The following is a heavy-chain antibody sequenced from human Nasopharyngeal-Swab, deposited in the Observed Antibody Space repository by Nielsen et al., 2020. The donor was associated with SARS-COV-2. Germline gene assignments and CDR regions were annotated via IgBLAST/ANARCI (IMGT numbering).Heavy chain of an antibody. D-gene: IGHD3-10*01. CDR1: GFTFDDYA. CDR3: AKAPTMVRGVLEY. CDR2: ISWNSGSI. J-gene: IGHJ4*02. V-gene: IGHV3-9*01. Sequence: SLKISCAASGFTFDDYAMHWVRQAPGKGLEWVSGISWNSGSIGYADSVKGRFTISRDNAKNSLYLQMNSLRAEDTALYYCAKAPTMVRGVLEYWGQGTLVTVSS.